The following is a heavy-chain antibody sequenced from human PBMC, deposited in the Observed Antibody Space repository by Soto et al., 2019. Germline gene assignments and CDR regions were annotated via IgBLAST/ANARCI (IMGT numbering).Heavy chain of an antibody. Sequence: QVQLVQSGAEVKKPGSSVNVSCKTSGGTFGNSAVTCVRQAPGQGLEWLGGIVPMFGTANYAQKFQGRVTITADESTITAYMELSSLNTDDTAVYYCARDGDPQSAFWSGPLGGGRFAPWGQGTLVTVSS. CDR1: GGTFGNSA. D-gene: IGHD3-3*01. CDR2: IVPMFGTA. V-gene: IGHV1-69*12. CDR3: ARDGDPQSAFWSGPLGGGRFAP. J-gene: IGHJ5*02.